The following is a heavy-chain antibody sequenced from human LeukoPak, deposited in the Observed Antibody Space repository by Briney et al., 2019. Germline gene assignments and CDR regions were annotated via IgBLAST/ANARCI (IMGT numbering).Heavy chain of an antibody. V-gene: IGHV4-59*01. CDR2: IYYSGST. D-gene: IGHD3-3*01. J-gene: IGHJ4*02. CDR1: GGSISSYY. CDR3: ARGAFTIFGVALYYFDY. Sequence: SETLSPTCTVSGGSISSYYWSWIRQPPEKGLEWIGYIYYSGSTNYNPSLKSRVTISVDTSKNQFSLKLSSVTAADTAVYYCARGAFTIFGVALYYFDYWGQGTLVTVSS.